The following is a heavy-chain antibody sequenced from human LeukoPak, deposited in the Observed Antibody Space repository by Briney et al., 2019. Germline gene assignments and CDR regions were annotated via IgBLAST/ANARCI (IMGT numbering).Heavy chain of an antibody. CDR1: GFTFSVYW. J-gene: IGHJ4*02. V-gene: IGHV3-7*01. D-gene: IGHD6-13*01. Sequence: PGGSLRLSCAASGFTFSVYWMSWVRQVPGKGLEWVANIKQDGSEKYYVDSVKGRFTISRDNAKNSLHLQMNSLRADDTAVYYCARIAAAGYDYWGQGTLVTVSS. CDR3: ARIAAAGYDY. CDR2: IKQDGSEK.